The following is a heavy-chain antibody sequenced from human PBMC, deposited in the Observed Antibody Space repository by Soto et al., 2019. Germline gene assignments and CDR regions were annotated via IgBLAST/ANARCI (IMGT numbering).Heavy chain of an antibody. V-gene: IGHV4-34*01. CDR2: MNDSGST. J-gene: IGHJ6*02. CDR1: GVSFSGYY. D-gene: IGHD6-13*01. Sequence: QVQLQQWGAGLLKPSETLSLTCAVYGVSFSGYYWSWIRQPPGKGLEWIGEMNDSGSTNYNPSLKSRVTIXXEXSXXQFSLKVNSVTAADTGVYYCAHSSWYRSYFYAMDVWGQGTTVTVSS. CDR3: AHSSWYRSYFYAMDV.